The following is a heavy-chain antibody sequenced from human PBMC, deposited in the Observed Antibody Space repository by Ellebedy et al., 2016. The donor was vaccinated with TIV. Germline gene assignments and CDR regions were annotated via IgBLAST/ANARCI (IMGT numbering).Heavy chain of an antibody. CDR3: ARGDYGDYPHDAFDI. Sequence: GSLRLSCTVSGGSISSYYWSWIRQPPGKGLEWIGEINHSGSTNYNPSLKSRVTISVDTSKNQFSLKLSSVTAADTAVYYCARGDYGDYPHDAFDIWGQGTMVTVSS. CDR1: GGSISSYY. J-gene: IGHJ3*02. D-gene: IGHD4-17*01. CDR2: INHSGST. V-gene: IGHV4-34*01.